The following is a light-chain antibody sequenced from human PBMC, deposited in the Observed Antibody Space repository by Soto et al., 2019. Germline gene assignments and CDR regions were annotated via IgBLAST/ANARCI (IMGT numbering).Light chain of an antibody. Sequence: QSALTQPPSASGSPGQSVTISCTGTSSDVGSYNYVSWYQQHPGKAPKVMIYEVNKRPSGVPDRFSGSKSGNTASLTVSGLQAEDEAEYYCSSYAGGNNLVFGGGTKLTVL. CDR2: EVN. CDR3: SSYAGGNNLV. J-gene: IGLJ2*01. V-gene: IGLV2-8*01. CDR1: SSDVGSYNY.